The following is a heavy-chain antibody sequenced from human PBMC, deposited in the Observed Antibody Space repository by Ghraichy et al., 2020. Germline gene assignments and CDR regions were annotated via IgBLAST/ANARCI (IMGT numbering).Heavy chain of an antibody. CDR1: GGSIRDINSSWGTTYY. D-gene: IGHD3-22*01. J-gene: IGHJ4*02. CDR3: ARLRGGDSRGYYYDFDT. V-gene: IGHV4-39*01. CDR2: VSNTGTT. Sequence: SETLSLTCLVSGGSIRDINSSWGTTYYWAWIRQSPGKGLEWIATVSNTGTTYYNPSLKSRVTISVDTSKNQFSLKVKSMSAADTALYYCARLRGGDSRGYYYDFDTWGQGTLVTVFS.